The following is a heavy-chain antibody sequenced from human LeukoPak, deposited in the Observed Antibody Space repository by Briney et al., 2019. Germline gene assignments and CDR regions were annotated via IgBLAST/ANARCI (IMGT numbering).Heavy chain of an antibody. J-gene: IGHJ3*02. V-gene: IGHV3-48*03. CDR3: ARVVAGAFDI. CDR1: GFTFSSYE. D-gene: IGHD5-12*01. Sequence: GGSLRLSCAASGFTFSSYEMNWVRQAPGKGLEWVSYISSSGSTIYYADSVKGRFTISRDNAKNSLYLQMNSLRAEDTAVYYCARVVAGAFDIWGQGTMVTVSS. CDR2: ISSSGSTI.